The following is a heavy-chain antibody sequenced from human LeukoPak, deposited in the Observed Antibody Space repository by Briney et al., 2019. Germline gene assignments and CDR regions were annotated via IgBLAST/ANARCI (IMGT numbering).Heavy chain of an antibody. CDR1: GLTFSSAW. D-gene: IGHD1-26*01. J-gene: IGHJ4*02. V-gene: IGHV3-74*01. Sequence: PGGSLRLSCAASGLTFSSAWMHWVRQTPGKGLVWVSRIQSDGTTTYADSVRGRFTISRDKAKNTLYLQMNNLRAEDTAVYYCARDGSYKFDYWGQGTLVTVSS. CDR3: ARDGSYKFDY. CDR2: IQSDGTT.